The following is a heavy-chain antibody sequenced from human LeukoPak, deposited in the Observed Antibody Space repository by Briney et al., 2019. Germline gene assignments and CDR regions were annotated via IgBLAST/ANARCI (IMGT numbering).Heavy chain of an antibody. Sequence: GGSLRLSCVASGFTIRNSWMTWVRQAPGKGLEWVANMNPDGSVKPYVDSVKGRFTVSRDNAKNSVFLQMNGLRADDTAVYYCGRDPAWGAIDYWGQGTLVTVSS. V-gene: IGHV3-7*01. CDR1: GFTIRNSW. CDR2: MNPDGSVK. D-gene: IGHD7-27*01. CDR3: GRDPAWGAIDY. J-gene: IGHJ4*02.